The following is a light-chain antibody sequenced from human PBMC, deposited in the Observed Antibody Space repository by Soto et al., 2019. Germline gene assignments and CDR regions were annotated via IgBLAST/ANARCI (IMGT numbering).Light chain of an antibody. Sequence: EIVLTQSPATLSLSPGERATLSCRARENVSSYLAWYQQKPGQAPRLLIYDASSRATGIPARFSGSGSGTDFTLTISSLEPEDFAVYYCQQRSNWLTFGGGTKVEIK. V-gene: IGKV3-11*01. CDR1: ENVSSY. CDR3: QQRSNWLT. J-gene: IGKJ4*01. CDR2: DAS.